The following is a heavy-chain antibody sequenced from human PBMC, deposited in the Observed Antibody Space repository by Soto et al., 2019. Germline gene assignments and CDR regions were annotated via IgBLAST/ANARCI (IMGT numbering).Heavy chain of an antibody. CDR3: ARDLGQQLVDY. CDR1: GYTFTSYG. CDR2: ISAYNGNK. Sequence: QVQLVQSGAEVKKPGASVKVSCKASGYTFTSYGISWVRPAPGQGLEWMGWISAYNGNKKYAQKLQGRVTMTTDTSTSTASMGLRSLRSDETAVYYRARDLGQQLVDYWGPGTLVTVSS. D-gene: IGHD6-13*01. J-gene: IGHJ4*02. V-gene: IGHV1-18*01.